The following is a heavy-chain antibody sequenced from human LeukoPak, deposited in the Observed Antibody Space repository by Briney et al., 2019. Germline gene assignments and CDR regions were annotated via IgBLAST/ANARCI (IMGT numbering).Heavy chain of an antibody. CDR3: ARGRQNSGSYSDAFDI. Sequence: GGSLRLSCAGSGFTFSSYSMHWVRQAPGKGLEWVSSISSSSIYIYYADSLKGRFTISRDNAKNSLSLQMNSLRAEDTAVYYCARGRQNSGSYSDAFDIWGQGTVVTVSS. CDR1: GFTFSSYS. CDR2: ISSSSIYI. V-gene: IGHV3-21*01. D-gene: IGHD1-26*01. J-gene: IGHJ3*02.